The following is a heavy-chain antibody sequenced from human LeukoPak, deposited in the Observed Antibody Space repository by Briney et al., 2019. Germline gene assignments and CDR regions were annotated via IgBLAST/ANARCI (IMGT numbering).Heavy chain of an antibody. CDR2: INHSGST. CDR3: ASLALARNFDY. J-gene: IGHJ4*02. Sequence: PSETLSLTCAVYGGSFSGYYWSWIRQPPGKGLEWIGKINHSGSTNYNPSLKSRVTISVDTSKNQFSLKLSSVTAADTAVYYCASLALARNFDYWGQGTLVTVSS. V-gene: IGHV4-34*01. CDR1: GGSFSGYY. D-gene: IGHD6-6*01.